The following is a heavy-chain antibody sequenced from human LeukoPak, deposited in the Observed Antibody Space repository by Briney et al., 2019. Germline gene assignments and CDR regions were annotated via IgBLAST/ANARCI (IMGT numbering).Heavy chain of an antibody. CDR1: GGSISSADFY. V-gene: IGHV4-31*11. CDR3: ARGSDYFDY. Sequence: SQTLSLACAVSGGSISSADFYWSWIRQHPGKGLEWIGFIYYSGSAYYNPSLKSRVSISVDASKNQFSLTLNSVTAADTAVYYCARGSDYFDYWGQGTLVTVSS. CDR2: IYYSGSA. J-gene: IGHJ4*02.